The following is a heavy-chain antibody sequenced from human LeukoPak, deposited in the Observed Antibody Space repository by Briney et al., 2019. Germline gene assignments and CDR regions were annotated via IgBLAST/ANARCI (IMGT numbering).Heavy chain of an antibody. CDR2: INSDGSST. J-gene: IGHJ4*02. Sequence: GGSLRLSWAASGFTFSNYWMHWVRQAPGKGLVWVSRINSDGSSTTYADSVKGRFTISRDNAKNTLYLQMDSLRAEDTAIYYCAKIPSATESFDYWGQGTLVTVSS. CDR3: AKIPSATESFDY. V-gene: IGHV3-74*01. CDR1: GFTFSNYW. D-gene: IGHD5-12*01.